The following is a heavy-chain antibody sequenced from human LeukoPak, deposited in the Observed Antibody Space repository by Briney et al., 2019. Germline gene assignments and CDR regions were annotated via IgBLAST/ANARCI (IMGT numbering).Heavy chain of an antibody. CDR1: GFTFSGSA. V-gene: IGHV3-73*01. Sequence: PGGSLKLSCAASGFTFSGSAMHWVRQASGKGLEWVGRIRSKANSYATAYAASVKGRFTISRDDSKNTAYLQMNGLKTEDTAVYYCTRHVEDYYDSSGYYYRSIDYWGQGTLVTVSS. J-gene: IGHJ4*02. CDR3: TRHVEDYYDSSGYYYRSIDY. D-gene: IGHD3-22*01. CDR2: IRSKANSYAT.